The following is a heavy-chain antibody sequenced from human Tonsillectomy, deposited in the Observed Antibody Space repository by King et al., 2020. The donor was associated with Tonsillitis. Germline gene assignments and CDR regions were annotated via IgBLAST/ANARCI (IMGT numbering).Heavy chain of an antibody. CDR2: ISGSGGGT. J-gene: IGHJ3*02. V-gene: IGHV3-23*04. CDR3: AKDIRGAYSSWSAFDI. D-gene: IGHD5-18*01. CDR1: GFTFINFG. Sequence: VQLVESGGGLVQPGGSLRLFCAAFGFTFINFGMSWVRQASGKGLEWGAGISGSGGGTYYGVSVKGRVTISRDKSKNTLYLQMSSLRAEDTARYYCAKDIRGAYSSWSAFDIWGQGTMVSVSS.